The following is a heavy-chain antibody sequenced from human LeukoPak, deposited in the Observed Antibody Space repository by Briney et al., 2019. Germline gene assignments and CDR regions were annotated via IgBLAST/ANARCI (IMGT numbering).Heavy chain of an antibody. V-gene: IGHV5-51*01. CDR2: LYPGDSHT. J-gene: IGHJ4*02. CDR3: ARLLGAGSSSWASFDY. CDR1: LDSTTSNF. Sequence: ETLSLTCTVSLDSTTSNFWSWVRQPPGKGLEWIGILYPGDSHTRYSPSFQGQVTFSVDKSISTAYLQWRSLKASDTAKYYCARLLGAGSSSWASFDYWGQGALVTVSS. D-gene: IGHD6-6*01.